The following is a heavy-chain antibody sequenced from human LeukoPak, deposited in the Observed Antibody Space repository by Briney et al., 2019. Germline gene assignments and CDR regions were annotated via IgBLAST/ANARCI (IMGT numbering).Heavy chain of an antibody. V-gene: IGHV3-48*04. CDR3: ASVYGSGSLGDY. CDR2: ISTSTTTI. D-gene: IGHD3-10*01. CDR1: GFTFSSYS. J-gene: IGHJ4*02. Sequence: GGSLRLSCEASGFTFSSYSMNWVRQAPGKGLEWISYISTSTTTIYYANSVKGRFTISRDNAKNSLYLQMNSLRAEDTAVYYCASVYGSGSLGDYWGQGTLVTVSS.